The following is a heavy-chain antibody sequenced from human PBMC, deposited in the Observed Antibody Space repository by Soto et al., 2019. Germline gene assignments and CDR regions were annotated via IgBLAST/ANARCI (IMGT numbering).Heavy chain of an antibody. CDR3: AKVRPRGTSGYFVAY. CDR1: GFTFSTYA. J-gene: IGHJ4*02. D-gene: IGHD3-16*01. Sequence: EVQLLESGGKLVQPGGSLTLSCAASGFTFSTYAMAWVRQAPGKGLEWVSGVSARGLNTDYPDPVKGRFYISRDNSKNTVSLHVTSLSAEDTALYYCAKVRPRGTSGYFVAYGGQGTPVTVSS. CDR2: VSARGLNT. V-gene: IGHV3-23*01.